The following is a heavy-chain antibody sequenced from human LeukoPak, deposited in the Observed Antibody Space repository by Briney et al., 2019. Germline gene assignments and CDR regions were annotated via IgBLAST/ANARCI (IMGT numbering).Heavy chain of an antibody. V-gene: IGHV4-39*07. CDR2: IYTSGST. CDR3: ASFRQYGSGSFDY. D-gene: IGHD3-10*01. Sequence: SETLSLTCTVSGGSISSSSYYWGWIRQPPGKGLEWIGSIYTSGSTNYNPSLKSRVTMSVDTSKNQFSLKLSSVTAADTAVYYCASFRQYGSGSFDYWGQGTLVTVSS. J-gene: IGHJ4*02. CDR1: GGSISSSSYY.